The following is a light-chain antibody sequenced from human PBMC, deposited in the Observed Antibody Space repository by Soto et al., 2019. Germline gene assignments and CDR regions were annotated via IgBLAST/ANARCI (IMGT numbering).Light chain of an antibody. CDR3: QAWDSSTAVV. Sequence: SYELTQPPSVSVSPGQTASITCSGDKLGDKYACWYQQKPGQSPVLVTYQHHKRPSGIPERFSGSSSGNTATLTISGTQAVDEADYYCQAWDSSTAVVFGGGTKLTVL. J-gene: IGLJ2*01. CDR2: QHH. V-gene: IGLV3-1*01. CDR1: KLGDKY.